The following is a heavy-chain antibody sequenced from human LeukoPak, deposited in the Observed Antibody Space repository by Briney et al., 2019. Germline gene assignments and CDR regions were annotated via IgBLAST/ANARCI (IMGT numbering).Heavy chain of an antibody. CDR2: IYYSGST. V-gene: IGHV4-39*01. Sequence: SETLSLTCTVSGGSIGSSSYYWGWIRQPPGKGLEWIGSIYYSGSTYYNPSLKSRVTISVDTSKNQFSLKLSSVTAADTAVYYCARLEWLLNYYFDYWGQGTLVTVSS. CDR3: ARLEWLLNYYFDY. J-gene: IGHJ4*02. D-gene: IGHD3-3*01. CDR1: GGSIGSSSYY.